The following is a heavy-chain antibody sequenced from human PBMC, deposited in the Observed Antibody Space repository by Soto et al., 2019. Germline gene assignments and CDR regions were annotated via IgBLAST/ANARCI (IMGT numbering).Heavy chain of an antibody. CDR1: GYSFAGYW. Sequence: RGDSLKLSCKGSGYSFAGYWITWVRQKPGTGLEWMGRIDPSDSQTYYSPSFRGHVTISVTKSITTVFLQWSSLRASDTAMYYCARQIDDADTCPNFQYYFESWGQGTPVTVSS. J-gene: IGHJ4*02. CDR3: ARQIDDADTCPNFQYYFES. D-gene: IGHD2-8*01. CDR2: IDPSDSQT. V-gene: IGHV5-10-1*01.